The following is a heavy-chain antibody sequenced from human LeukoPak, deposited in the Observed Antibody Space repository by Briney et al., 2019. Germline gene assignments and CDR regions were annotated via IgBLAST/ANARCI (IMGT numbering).Heavy chain of an antibody. CDR2: ITGDGSST. CDR1: GFTFSSHW. Sequence: GGSLRLSCAASGFTFSSHWMYWVRQAPGKGLVWVSRITGDGSSTTYADSVKGRFTTSRDNARNTLYLHMNSLRAEDTAVYYCARGYSGSGSPYWGQGTLVTVSS. V-gene: IGHV3-74*01. D-gene: IGHD3-10*01. J-gene: IGHJ4*02. CDR3: ARGYSGSGSPY.